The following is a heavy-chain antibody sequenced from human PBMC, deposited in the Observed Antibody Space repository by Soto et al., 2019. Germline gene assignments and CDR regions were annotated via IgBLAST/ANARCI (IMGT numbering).Heavy chain of an antibody. CDR3: ARDNMEWLPPPYYYYGMDV. Sequence: EVQLVETGGGLIQPGGSLRLSCAASGFTVSSNYMSWVRQAPGKGLEWVSVIYSGGSTYYADSVKGRFTISRDNSKNTLYLQMNSLRAEDTAVYYCARDNMEWLPPPYYYYGMDVWGQGTTVTVSS. D-gene: IGHD5-12*01. CDR2: IYSGGST. J-gene: IGHJ6*02. CDR1: GFTVSSNY. V-gene: IGHV3-53*02.